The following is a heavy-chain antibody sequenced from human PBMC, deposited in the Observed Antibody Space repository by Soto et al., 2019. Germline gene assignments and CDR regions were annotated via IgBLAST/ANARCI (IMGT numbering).Heavy chain of an antibody. CDR1: GYTFTARY. D-gene: IGHD6-19*01. J-gene: IGHJ5*02. CDR3: AKGDSSWVSWFHP. Sequence: QAQLVQSGAEVKKPGASVKVSCQASGYTFTARYLHWLRKAPGEGLEWMGWINPTTGATRYAQKFQGRVTMTRDTSMSTAYLEVRSLRPDDTAVYYCAKGDSSWVSWFHPWGQGTLVTVSS. V-gene: IGHV1-2*02. CDR2: INPTTGAT.